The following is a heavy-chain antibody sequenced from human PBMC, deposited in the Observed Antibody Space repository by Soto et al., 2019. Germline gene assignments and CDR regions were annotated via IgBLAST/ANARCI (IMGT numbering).Heavy chain of an antibody. J-gene: IGHJ6*02. V-gene: IGHV4-59*01. D-gene: IGHD6-13*01. CDR3: ARGRQQLAYYGMDV. Sequence: SETLSLTCTVSGGSIISYYWSWIRQPPGKGLEWIGYIYYSGSTNYNPSLKSRVTISVDTSKNQFSLKLSSVTAADTAVYYCARGRQQLAYYGMDVWGQGTTVTVSS. CDR1: GGSIISYY. CDR2: IYYSGST.